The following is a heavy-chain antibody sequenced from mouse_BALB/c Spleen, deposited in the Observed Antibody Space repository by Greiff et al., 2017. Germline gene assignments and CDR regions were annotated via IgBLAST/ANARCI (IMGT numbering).Heavy chain of an antibody. CDR2: INYSGST. D-gene: IGHD2-3*01. V-gene: IGHV3-2*02. CDR3: ARCGGYCYYYAMDY. CDR1: GYSITSYYA. J-gene: IGHJ4*01. Sequence: EVQLQESGPGLVKPSQSLSLTCTVTGYSITSYYAWNWIRQFPGNKLEWMGYINYSGSTSYNPSLKSRISITRDTANNQFFLQLNSVTTEDTATYYCARCGGYCYYYAMDYWGQGTSVTVSS.